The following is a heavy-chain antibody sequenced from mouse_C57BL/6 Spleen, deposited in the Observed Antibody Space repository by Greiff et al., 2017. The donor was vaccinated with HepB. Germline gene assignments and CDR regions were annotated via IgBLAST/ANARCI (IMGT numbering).Heavy chain of an antibody. D-gene: IGHD2-3*01. CDR2: IDPSDSYT. CDR3: TRRDDTDY. J-gene: IGHJ2*01. Sequence: VQLQQSGAELVRPGTSVKLSCKASGYTFTNYWMHWVKQRPGQGLEWIGVIDPSDSYTNYNQKFKGKATLTVDTSSSTAYMQLSSLTSEDSAVYDCTRRDDTDYWGQGTTLTVSS. V-gene: IGHV1-59*01. CDR1: GYTFTNYW.